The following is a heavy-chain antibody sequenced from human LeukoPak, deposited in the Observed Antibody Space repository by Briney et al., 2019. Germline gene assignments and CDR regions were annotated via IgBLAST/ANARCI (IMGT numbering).Heavy chain of an antibody. V-gene: IGHV4-4*02. J-gene: IGHJ4*02. Sequence: SETLSLTCAVSGGSISSSNWWSWVRQPPGKGLEWIGEIYHSGSTNYNPSLKSRVTISVDKSKNQFSLKLSSVTAADTAVYYCARVNYYDSSGCIDYWGQGTLVTVSS. D-gene: IGHD3-22*01. CDR1: GGSISSSNW. CDR3: ARVNYYDSSGCIDY. CDR2: IYHSGST.